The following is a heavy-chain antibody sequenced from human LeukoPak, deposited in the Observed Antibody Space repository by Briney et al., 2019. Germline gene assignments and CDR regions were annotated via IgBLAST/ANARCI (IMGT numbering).Heavy chain of an antibody. Sequence: GGSLRLSCAASGFTFSSYSMNWVRQAPGKGLEGVSSISSSSSYIYYADSVKGRFTISRDNAKNSLYLQMNSLRAEDTAVYYCAREEDCSGGSCYFQDYGMDVWGQGTTVTVSS. CDR1: GFTFSSYS. CDR3: AREEDCSGGSCYFQDYGMDV. V-gene: IGHV3-21*01. J-gene: IGHJ6*02. CDR2: ISSSSSYI. D-gene: IGHD2-15*01.